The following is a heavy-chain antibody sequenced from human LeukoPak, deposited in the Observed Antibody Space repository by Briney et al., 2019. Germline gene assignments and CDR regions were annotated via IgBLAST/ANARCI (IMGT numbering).Heavy chain of an antibody. V-gene: IGHV3-21*01. Sequence: PGGSLRLSCAASGFTFSSYSMNWVRQAPGKGLEWVSSISSSSSYIYYADSVKGRFTISRDNAKNSLYLQMNSLRAEDTAVYYCARGDCSSTSCYRTFDYWGQGTLVTVSS. J-gene: IGHJ4*02. CDR2: ISSSSSYI. CDR3: ARGDCSSTSCYRTFDY. D-gene: IGHD2-2*01. CDR1: GFTFSSYS.